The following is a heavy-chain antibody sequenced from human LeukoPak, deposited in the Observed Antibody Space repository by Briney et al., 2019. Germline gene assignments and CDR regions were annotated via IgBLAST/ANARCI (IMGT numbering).Heavy chain of an antibody. Sequence: GGSLRLSCAASGFTFSSYGMSWVRQAPGKGLEWVSGISGRGGSTYYADSVKGRLNISRDNSKNTVYVERNSLRVEHTAVYYCAKRRGDLGGSFDIWGQGTMVTVSS. J-gene: IGHJ3*02. V-gene: IGHV3-23*01. CDR2: ISGRGGST. CDR1: GFTFSSYG. D-gene: IGHD2-15*01. CDR3: AKRRGDLGGSFDI.